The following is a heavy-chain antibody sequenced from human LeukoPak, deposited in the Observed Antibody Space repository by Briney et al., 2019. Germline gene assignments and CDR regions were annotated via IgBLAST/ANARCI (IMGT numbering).Heavy chain of an antibody. CDR3: ARESSSNRTPFDY. Sequence: SETLSLTCAVYGGSFSGYYWSWIRQPPGKGLEWMGEINHSGSSNYNPSLKSRVTISVDTSKNQFSLKLSSVTAADTAVYYCARESSSNRTPFDYWGQGTLVTVSS. CDR2: INHSGSS. V-gene: IGHV4-34*01. J-gene: IGHJ4*02. D-gene: IGHD4-11*01. CDR1: GGSFSGYY.